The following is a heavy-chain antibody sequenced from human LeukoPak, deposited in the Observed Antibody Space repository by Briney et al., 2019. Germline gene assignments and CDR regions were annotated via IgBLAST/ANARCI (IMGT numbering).Heavy chain of an antibody. J-gene: IGHJ4*02. V-gene: IGHV4-39*01. CDR2: IYSSGST. CDR3: ASPHEGSTTSPLDY. CDR1: GGFISSSSFY. Sequence: SETLSLTCTVSGGFISSSSFYWGWIRQPPGKELQCIGIIYSSGSTSYNPSLKSRVTISLDASKNQFSLKLSSVTAADTAVYYCASPHEGSTTSPLDYWGQGTLVTVSS. D-gene: IGHD2/OR15-2a*01.